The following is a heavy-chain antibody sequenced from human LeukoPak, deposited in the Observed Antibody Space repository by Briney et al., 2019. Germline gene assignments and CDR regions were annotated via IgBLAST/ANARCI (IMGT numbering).Heavy chain of an antibody. CDR2: ISSSSSTI. CDR1: GFTFSSYS. Sequence: QPGGSLRLSCAASGFTFSSYSMNWVRQAPGKGLEWVSYISSSSSTIYYADSVKGRFTVSRDNAKNSLYLQMNSLRAEDTAVYYCARVGVLQLWVGYYFDYWGQGTLVTVSS. CDR3: ARVGVLQLWVGYYFDY. V-gene: IGHV3-48*04. J-gene: IGHJ4*02. D-gene: IGHD5-18*01.